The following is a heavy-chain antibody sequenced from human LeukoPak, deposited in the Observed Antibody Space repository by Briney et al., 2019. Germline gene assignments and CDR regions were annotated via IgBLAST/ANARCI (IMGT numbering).Heavy chain of an antibody. D-gene: IGHD3-16*02. J-gene: IGHJ4*02. V-gene: IGHV3-7*01. Sequence: GGSMTLSCAASGFPFTNFWMTWVRQAPGKGLEWVGNINPDGSGKNYADSVKGRISISRDHDTKTMYLQMTSLIVEDPGLYYCSSQAAGLYLDLWGQGILVTVSS. CDR3: SSQAAGLYLDL. CDR1: GFPFTNFW. CDR2: INPDGSGK.